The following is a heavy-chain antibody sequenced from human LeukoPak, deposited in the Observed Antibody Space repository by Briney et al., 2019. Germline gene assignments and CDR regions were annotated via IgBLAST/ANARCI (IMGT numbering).Heavy chain of an antibody. CDR1: GFTFSSYA. J-gene: IGHJ3*02. CDR3: ARGGDAFDI. V-gene: IGHV4-34*01. Sequence: GSLRLSCAASGFTFSSYAMSWVRQPPGKGLEWIGEINHSGSTNYNPSLKSRVTISVDTSKNQFSLKLSSVTAADTAVYYCARGGDAFDIWGQGTMVTVSS. CDR2: INHSGST.